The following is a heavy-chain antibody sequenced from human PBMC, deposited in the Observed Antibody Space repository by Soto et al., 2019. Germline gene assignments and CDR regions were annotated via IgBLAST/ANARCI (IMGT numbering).Heavy chain of an antibody. Sequence: LSLTCAVYGGSLIGYYWSWIRQPPGKGLEWIGEINHSGSTNYNPSLRSRVTISVDTSKNQFSLKLSSVTAADTAVYYCARGKNYYDMPYGMDVWGQGTTVTVSS. V-gene: IGHV4-34*01. CDR2: INHSGST. CDR3: ARGKNYYDMPYGMDV. CDR1: GGSLIGYY. D-gene: IGHD3-3*01. J-gene: IGHJ6*02.